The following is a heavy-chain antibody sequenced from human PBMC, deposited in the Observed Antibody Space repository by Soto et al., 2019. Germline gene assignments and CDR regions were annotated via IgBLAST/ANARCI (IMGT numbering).Heavy chain of an antibody. J-gene: IGHJ5*02. CDR2: IYYSGST. CDR3: ARGEYSYGYWFDP. D-gene: IGHD5-18*01. V-gene: IGHV4-31*03. Sequence: SETLSLTCTVSGGSISSGGYYWSWIRQHPGKGLEWIGYIYYSGSTYYNPSLKSRVTISVDTSKNQFSLKLSSVTAADTAVYYCARGEYSYGYWFDPWGQGTLVTVSS. CDR1: GGSISSGGYY.